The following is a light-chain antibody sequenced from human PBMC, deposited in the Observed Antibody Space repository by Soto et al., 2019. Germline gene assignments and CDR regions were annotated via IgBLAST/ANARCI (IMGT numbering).Light chain of an antibody. CDR3: QQYNDWPPYT. Sequence: EIVMTQSPTTLSVSPGERATLSCRASQSVSSKLAWYQQKPGQSPRLLIFDASARASGVPARFSGSGSGTEFILTISGLQSEDFVVYYCQQYNDWPPYTFGQGTKLEMK. J-gene: IGKJ2*01. CDR2: DAS. V-gene: IGKV3-15*01. CDR1: QSVSSK.